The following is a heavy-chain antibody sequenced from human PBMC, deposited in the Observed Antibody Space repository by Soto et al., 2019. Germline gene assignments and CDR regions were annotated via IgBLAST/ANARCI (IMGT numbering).Heavy chain of an antibody. CDR1: GYSFTSYW. Sequence: PGESLKISCQGSGYSFTSYWISWVRLMPGKGLGWMGRIDPSDSYTNYSPSFQGHVTISADKSISTAYLQWSSLKASDTAMYYFARLGTAACCYYDMDVWGQGTTVTVSS. D-gene: IGHD6-13*01. J-gene: IGHJ6*02. CDR2: IDPSDSYT. CDR3: ARLGTAACCYYDMDV. V-gene: IGHV5-10-1*01.